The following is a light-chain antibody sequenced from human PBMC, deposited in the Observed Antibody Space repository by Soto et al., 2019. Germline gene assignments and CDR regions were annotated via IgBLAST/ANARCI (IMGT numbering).Light chain of an antibody. CDR3: QQYGSSPFT. J-gene: IGKJ3*01. CDR2: GAS. Sequence: EIVLTQSPGTLSLSPGERATHTCRASQSVSSSYLAWYQQKPGQAPRLLIYGASSRATGIPDRFSGSGSGTDFTLTISRLEPEDFAVYYSQQYGSSPFTFGPGTKVDIK. V-gene: IGKV3-20*01. CDR1: QSVSSSY.